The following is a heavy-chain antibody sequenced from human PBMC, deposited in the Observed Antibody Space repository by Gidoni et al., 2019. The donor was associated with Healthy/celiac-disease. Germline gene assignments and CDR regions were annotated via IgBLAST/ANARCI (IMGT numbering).Heavy chain of an antibody. CDR3: ARAGYSSSWYGYYFDY. D-gene: IGHD6-13*01. J-gene: IGHJ4*02. Sequence: SGGSTYYADYVKGRFTISRENSKNTLYLKMNRLRAEDTAVYYCARAGYSSSWYGYYFDYWGQGTLVTVSS. CDR2: SGGST. V-gene: IGHV3-66*01.